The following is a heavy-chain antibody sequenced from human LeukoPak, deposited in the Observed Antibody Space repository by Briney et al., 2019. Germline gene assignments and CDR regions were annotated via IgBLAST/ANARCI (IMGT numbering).Heavy chain of an antibody. V-gene: IGHV1-18*01. CDR3: ARELEYRRYYYYGMDV. D-gene: IGHD3-3*01. CDR2: ISAYNGNT. J-gene: IGHJ6*02. CDR1: GYTFTSYG. Sequence: ASVKVSCKASGYTFTSYGISWVRQAPGQGLEWMGWISAYNGNTNYAQKLQGRVTMTTDTSTSTAYMELRSLRSDDTAVYYCARELEYRRYYYYGMDVWGQGTTVTVSS.